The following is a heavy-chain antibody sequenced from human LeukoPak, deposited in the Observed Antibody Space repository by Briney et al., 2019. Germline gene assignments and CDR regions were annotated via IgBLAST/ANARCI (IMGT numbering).Heavy chain of an antibody. D-gene: IGHD3-22*01. CDR1: GFTFSSYE. CDR2: ISSSGSTI. CDR3: ARDQGPYYDSSGYNY. J-gene: IGHJ4*02. Sequence: PGGSLRLSCAASGFTFSSYEMNWVRQAPGKGLEWVSYISSSGSTIYYADSVKGRFTISRDNAKNSLYLQMSSLRAEDTAVYYCARDQGPYYDSSGYNYWGQGTLVTVSS. V-gene: IGHV3-48*03.